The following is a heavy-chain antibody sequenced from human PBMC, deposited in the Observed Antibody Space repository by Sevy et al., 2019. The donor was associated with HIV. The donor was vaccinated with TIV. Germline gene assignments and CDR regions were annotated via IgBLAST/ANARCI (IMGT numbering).Heavy chain of an antibody. J-gene: IGHJ4*02. CDR3: AREFFYDSTDYYWPANYFDN. V-gene: IGHV4-4*07. Sequence: SETLSLTCNVSGGSVSSEYWSWIRQPAGKGLEWIGRIYNSETINYNPALKSRVTMSIDTSKNQISLKLTSVTAADTAVYYCAREFFYDSTDYYWPANYFDNWGQGTLVTVSS. CDR1: GGSVSSEY. D-gene: IGHD3-22*01. CDR2: IYNSETI.